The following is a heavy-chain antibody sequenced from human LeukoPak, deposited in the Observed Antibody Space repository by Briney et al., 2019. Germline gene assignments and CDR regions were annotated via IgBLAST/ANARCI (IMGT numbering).Heavy chain of an antibody. Sequence: GASVKVSCKASGGTFSSYAISWVRQAPGQGLEWMGIINPSGGSTSYAQKFQGRVTMTRDTSTSTVYMELSSLRSEDTAVYYCARDRITMVRGVLNWFDPWGQGTLVTVSS. CDR1: GGTFSSYA. CDR2: INPSGGST. V-gene: IGHV1-46*01. J-gene: IGHJ5*02. D-gene: IGHD3-10*01. CDR3: ARDRITMVRGVLNWFDP.